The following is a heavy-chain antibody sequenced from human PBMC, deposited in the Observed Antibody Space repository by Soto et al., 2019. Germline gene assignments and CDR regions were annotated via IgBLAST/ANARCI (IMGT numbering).Heavy chain of an antibody. Sequence: EVQLLESGGGLVQPGGSLRLSCAASGFTFSSYAMSWVRQSPGKGLEWVSAISGSGGSTYYADSVKGRFTISRDNSENTLYLQMNSLRAEDTAVYYCANREPIMITFGGVIVTHYWGQGTLVTVSS. CDR2: ISGSGGST. J-gene: IGHJ4*02. CDR3: ANREPIMITFGGVIVTHY. D-gene: IGHD3-16*02. V-gene: IGHV3-23*01. CDR1: GFTFSSYA.